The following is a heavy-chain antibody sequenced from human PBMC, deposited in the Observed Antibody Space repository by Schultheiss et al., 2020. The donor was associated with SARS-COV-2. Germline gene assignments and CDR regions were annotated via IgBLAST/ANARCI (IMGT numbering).Heavy chain of an antibody. V-gene: IGHV3-73*01. CDR2: IRSKANSYAT. Sequence: GGSLRLSCAASGFTVSSNYMSWVRQASGKGLEWVGRIRSKANSYATAYAASVKGRFTISRDNSKNTLYLQMNSLRAEDTAVYYCAKDPAYCGGDCVSLFSRGDAFDVWGQGTMVTVSS. CDR1: GFTVSSNY. J-gene: IGHJ3*01. D-gene: IGHD2-21*02. CDR3: AKDPAYCGGDCVSLFSRGDAFDV.